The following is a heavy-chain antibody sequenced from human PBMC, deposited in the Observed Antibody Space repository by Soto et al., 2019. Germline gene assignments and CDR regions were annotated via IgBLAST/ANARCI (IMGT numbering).Heavy chain of an antibody. CDR3: ARDAALQYSGYGGAY. V-gene: IGHV1-18*01. D-gene: IGHD5-12*01. CDR1: GYTFTSYG. Sequence: XSVKVSFKASGYTFTSYGISLVRHSPGQGLECVGWISVYNGNTDYAQKFQGRVTMTTDTSTSTAYMELRSLTSDDTAVYFCARDAALQYSGYGGAYWGQGTLVTVSS. J-gene: IGHJ4*02. CDR2: ISVYNGNT.